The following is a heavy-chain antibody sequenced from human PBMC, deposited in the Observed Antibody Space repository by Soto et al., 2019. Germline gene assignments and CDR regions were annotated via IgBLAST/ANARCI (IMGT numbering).Heavy chain of an antibody. CDR3: ARHTLGYCSSTSCSWPPVAFDI. Sequence: SETLSLTCTVSGGSISSYYWSWIRQPPGKGLEWIGYIYYSGSTNYNPSLKSRVTISVDTSKNQFSLKLSSVTAADTAVYYCARHTLGYCSSTSCSWPPVAFDIWGQGTMVTVSS. D-gene: IGHD2-2*01. V-gene: IGHV4-59*08. CDR2: IYYSGST. CDR1: GGSISSYY. J-gene: IGHJ3*02.